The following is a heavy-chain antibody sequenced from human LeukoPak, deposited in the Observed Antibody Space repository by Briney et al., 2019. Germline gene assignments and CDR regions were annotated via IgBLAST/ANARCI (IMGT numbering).Heavy chain of an antibody. CDR2: IKQDGSEK. V-gene: IGHV3-7*01. D-gene: IGHD3-22*01. J-gene: IGHJ4*02. CDR1: GFTFSSYW. Sequence: GGSLRLSCAASGFTFSSYWMSWVRQAPGKGLEWVANIKQDGSEKYYVDSVKGRFTISRDNAKNSLYLQMNSLRAEDTAVYYCARDRYDSSGYYLPFDYWGQGTLVTVSS. CDR3: ARDRYDSSGYYLPFDY.